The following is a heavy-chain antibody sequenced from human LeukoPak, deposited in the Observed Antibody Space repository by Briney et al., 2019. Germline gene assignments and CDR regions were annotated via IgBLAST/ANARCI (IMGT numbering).Heavy chain of an antibody. CDR3: ALGLSSEGGGFDY. CDR2: IYHSGST. Sequence: SETLSLTCTVSGGSISSGDYYWSWVRQPPGKGLEWIGEIYHSGSTNYNPSLKSRVTISVDKSKNQFSLKLSSVTAADTAVYYCALGLSSEGGGFDYWGQGTLVTVSS. CDR1: GGSISSGDYY. V-gene: IGHV4-4*02. D-gene: IGHD3-16*01. J-gene: IGHJ4*02.